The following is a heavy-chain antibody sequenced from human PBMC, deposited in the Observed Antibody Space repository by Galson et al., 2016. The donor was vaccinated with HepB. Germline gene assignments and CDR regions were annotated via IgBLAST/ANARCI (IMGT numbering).Heavy chain of an antibody. V-gene: IGHV1-46*01. CDR1: GYTFTSYY. Sequence: SVKVSCKASGYTFTSYYMHWVRQAPGQGLEWMGIINPSGGSTSYAQKFQGRVTMTRDTSTSTVYMELSSLRSEDTAVYYCAIDRHYYGSGSYPSRYFDYWGQGTLVTFSS. D-gene: IGHD3-10*01. CDR2: INPSGGST. J-gene: IGHJ4*02. CDR3: AIDRHYYGSGSYPSRYFDY.